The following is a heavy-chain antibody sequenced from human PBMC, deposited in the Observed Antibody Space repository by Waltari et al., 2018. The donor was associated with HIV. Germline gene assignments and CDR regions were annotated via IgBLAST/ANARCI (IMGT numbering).Heavy chain of an antibody. CDR3: AREGCSGGSCYRYYYYYGLDV. D-gene: IGHD2-15*01. V-gene: IGHV4-61*02. CDR2: IDTTGTT. CDR1: GGSISSGTYY. Sequence: QVQLQESGPGLVKPSQTLSLTCTVSGGSISSGTYYWTWIRQPAGKGLEWIGRIDTTGTTNYNPSLKSRVTISVDTSNNQFSLKLTSVTVADTALYYCAREGCSGGSCYRYYYYYGLDVWGQGTTVTVSS. J-gene: IGHJ6*02.